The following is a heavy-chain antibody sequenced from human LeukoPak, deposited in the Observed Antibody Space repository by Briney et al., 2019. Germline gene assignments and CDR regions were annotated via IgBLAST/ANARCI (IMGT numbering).Heavy chain of an antibody. D-gene: IGHD6-19*01. Sequence: GGSLRLSCAASGFTFNRNAISWVRQAPGKGLEWVSTIGGSGDKTFYADSVKGRFTISRDNSKNMVHLQMNSLTGEDTALYYRVRRGDASSGWGDHDFWGQGALVTVSS. CDR2: IGGSGDKT. V-gene: IGHV3-23*01. CDR3: VRRGDASSGWGDHDF. CDR1: GFTFNRNA. J-gene: IGHJ4*02.